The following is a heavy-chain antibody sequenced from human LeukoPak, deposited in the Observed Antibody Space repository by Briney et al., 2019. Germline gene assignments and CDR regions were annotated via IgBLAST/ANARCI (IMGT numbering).Heavy chain of an antibody. D-gene: IGHD3-22*01. J-gene: IGHJ6*02. CDR3: ARDRGGYYDSSDLGYYYYGMDV. Sequence: GGSLRLSCAASGFTFSDYYMSWIRQAPGKGLEWVSYISSSGSTIYYADSVEGRFTISRDNAKNSLYLQMNSLRAEDTAVYYCARDRGGYYDSSDLGYYYYGMDVWGQGTTVTVSS. CDR2: ISSSGSTI. CDR1: GFTFSDYY. V-gene: IGHV3-11*01.